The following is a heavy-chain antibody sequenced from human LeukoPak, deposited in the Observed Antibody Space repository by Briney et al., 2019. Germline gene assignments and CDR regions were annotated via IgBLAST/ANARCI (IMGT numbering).Heavy chain of an antibody. CDR3: TKDIRHSGTYYNNHYYMDV. D-gene: IGHD3-10*01. CDR1: GASISGHY. V-gene: IGHV4-4*07. CDR2: LYTRGST. Sequence: SETLSLTCTVSGASISGHYWSWIRQSAGKGLEWIGRLYTRGSTNLNPSLKSRVSMSVDTSKNQFPLRLTSVTAADTAVYYCTKDIRHSGTYYNNHYYMDVWGEGTTVTVSS. J-gene: IGHJ6*03.